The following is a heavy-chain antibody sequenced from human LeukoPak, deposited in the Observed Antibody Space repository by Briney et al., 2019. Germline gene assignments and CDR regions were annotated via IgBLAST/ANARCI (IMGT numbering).Heavy chain of an antibody. V-gene: IGHV3-74*01. CDR3: VQEGEVVTSWSTFGI. Sequence: GGSLRLSCAASGNYWMHWVRQVPGKGLVWVSHINSDGSWTSYADSVKGRFTISKDNAKNTVYLQMNSLRAEDTAIYYCVQEGEVVTSWSTFGIWGQGTMVTVSS. CDR1: GNYW. J-gene: IGHJ3*02. D-gene: IGHD2-21*02. CDR2: INSDGSWT.